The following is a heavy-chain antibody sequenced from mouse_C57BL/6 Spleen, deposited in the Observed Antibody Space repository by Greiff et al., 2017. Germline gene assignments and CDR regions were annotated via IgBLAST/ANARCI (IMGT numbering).Heavy chain of an antibody. V-gene: IGHV1-53*01. CDR1: GYTFTSYW. CDR2: INPSNGGT. D-gene: IGHD1-1*01. CDR3: ASPYYGRSRYYAMDY. J-gene: IGHJ4*01. Sequence: QVQLQQPGTELVKPGASVKLSCKASGYTFTSYWMHWVKPRPGQGLEWIGNINPSNGGTNYNEKFKSKATLTVDKSSSTAYMQLSSLTSEDSAVYYCASPYYGRSRYYAMDYWGQGTSVTVSS.